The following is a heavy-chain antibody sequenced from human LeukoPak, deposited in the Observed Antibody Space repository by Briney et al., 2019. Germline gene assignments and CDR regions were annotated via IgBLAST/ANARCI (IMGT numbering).Heavy chain of an antibody. Sequence: ASVKVSCKASGYTFTSYYMHWVRQAPGQGLEWMGIINPSGGSTSYAQKFQGRVTVTRDTSTSTVYMELSSLRSEDTAVYYCASSPHYDILTGYSSLDYWGQGTLVTVSS. CDR2: INPSGGST. D-gene: IGHD3-9*01. V-gene: IGHV1-46*01. CDR3: ASSPHYDILTGYSSLDY. CDR1: GYTFTSYY. J-gene: IGHJ4*02.